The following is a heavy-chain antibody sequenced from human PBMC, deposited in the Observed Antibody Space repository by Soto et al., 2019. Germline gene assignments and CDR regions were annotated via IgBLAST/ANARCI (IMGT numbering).Heavy chain of an antibody. V-gene: IGHV4-34*12. D-gene: IGHD2-15*01. CDR1: GGSFSGYY. J-gene: IGHJ4*02. CDR2: SIHSGTT. CDR3: ARGLILSRSSLLMPFDY. Sequence: QVQLQQWGAGLLKPSETLSLTCAAYGGSFSGYYWTWIRQPPGKGLGWIAESIHSGTTTYNPSLESSVTISIDTSKNQVSLKVISVTAADTAVYYCARGLILSRSSLLMPFDYWGRGNLVTVSS.